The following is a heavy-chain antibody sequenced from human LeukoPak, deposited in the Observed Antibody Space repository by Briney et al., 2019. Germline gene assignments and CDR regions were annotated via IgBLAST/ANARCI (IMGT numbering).Heavy chain of an antibody. J-gene: IGHJ4*02. CDR2: ISYDGSNK. Sequence: PGGSLRLSCAASGFTFSSYGMHWVRQAPGKGLEWVAVISYDGSNKYYADSVKGRFTISRDNSKNTLYLQMNSLRAEDTAVYYCAKGSYGDYAFDYWGQGTLVTVSS. D-gene: IGHD4-17*01. V-gene: IGHV3-30*18. CDR1: GFTFSSYG. CDR3: AKGSYGDYAFDY.